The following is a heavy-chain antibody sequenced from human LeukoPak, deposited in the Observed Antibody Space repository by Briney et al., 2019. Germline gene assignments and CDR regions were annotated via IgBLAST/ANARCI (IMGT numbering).Heavy chain of an antibody. CDR2: IWYDGSNE. CDR1: GFTFSTSG. CDR3: ARARGVSTGYRPIDY. V-gene: IGHV3-33*01. D-gene: IGHD3-22*01. Sequence: GRSLRLSCAASGFTFSTSGMHWVRQAPGKGLEWVAVIWYDGSNEHYAESVKGRFSISRDNSKSTLYLQMNSLRAEDTAVYYCARARGVSTGYRPIDYWGQGTLVTVSS. J-gene: IGHJ4*02.